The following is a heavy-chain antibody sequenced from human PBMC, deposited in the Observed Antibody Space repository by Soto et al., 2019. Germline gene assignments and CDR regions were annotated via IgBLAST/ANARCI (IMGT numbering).Heavy chain of an antibody. V-gene: IGHV3-23*01. CDR1: GFPFINYA. CDR3: AKYYASGSYYHFDS. J-gene: IGHJ4*02. CDR2: ISGSGGRA. D-gene: IGHD3-10*01. Sequence: GGSLRLSCAASGFPFINYAMSWVRQAPGLGLEWVSSISGSGGRADYADSVRGRFTISRDNSKKTLSLQMNSLRVGDTAIYYCAKYYASGSYYHFDSWGQGTLVTVSS.